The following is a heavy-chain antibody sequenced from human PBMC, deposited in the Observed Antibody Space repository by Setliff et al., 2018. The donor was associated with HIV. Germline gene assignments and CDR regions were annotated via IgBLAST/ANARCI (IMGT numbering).Heavy chain of an antibody. CDR3: ARDLPYSSGWS. CDR2: INPSGGGT. Sequence: ASVKVSCKASGYTFISYYMHWVRQAPGQGLEWMGIINPSGGGTNYAQTFQGRVTMTRDRSTSTVYMELSSLRSEDTAVYYCARDLPYSSGWSWGQGTLVTVSS. V-gene: IGHV1-46*01. D-gene: IGHD6-19*01. CDR1: GYTFISYY. J-gene: IGHJ5*02.